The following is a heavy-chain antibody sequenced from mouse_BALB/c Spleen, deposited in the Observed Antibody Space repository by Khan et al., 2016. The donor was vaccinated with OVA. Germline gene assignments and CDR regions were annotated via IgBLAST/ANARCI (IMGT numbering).Heavy chain of an antibody. J-gene: IGHJ4*01. Sequence: EVELVESGGGLVKPGGSLKLSCSASGFTFSSYAMSWVRQTPEKRLECVATISTGGHYTFYPDSVKGRFTISRDNAKHNLYLQMRSLRSEDTAMYYCARSLVDYHAMDYWGQGTSVTVSS. V-gene: IGHV5-9-3*01. CDR3: ARSLVDYHAMDY. CDR2: ISTGGHYT. CDR1: GFTFSSYA. D-gene: IGHD2-2*01.